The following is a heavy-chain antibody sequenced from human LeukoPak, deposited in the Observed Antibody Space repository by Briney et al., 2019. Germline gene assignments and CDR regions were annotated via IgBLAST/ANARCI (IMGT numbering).Heavy chain of an antibody. J-gene: IGHJ3*02. CDR3: ARGLVTTGTDAFDI. Sequence: GGSLRLSCAASGFTFSSYAMHWVRQAPGKGLEWVAVISYDGSNKYYADSVKGRFTISRDNSKNTLYLQMNSLRAEDTAVYYCARGLVTTGTDAFDIWGQGTMVTVSS. V-gene: IGHV3-30*07. D-gene: IGHD4-17*01. CDR1: GFTFSSYA. CDR2: ISYDGSNK.